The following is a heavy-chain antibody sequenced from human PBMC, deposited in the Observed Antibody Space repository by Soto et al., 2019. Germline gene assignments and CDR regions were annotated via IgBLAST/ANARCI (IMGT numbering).Heavy chain of an antibody. D-gene: IGHD3-10*01. Sequence: SETLSLTCSVSGGSVSSGSFYWGWIRQPPGKGLEWIGNVYYNGDTSYNPSLKSRVTISVDTSKNQFSLKLSSVTAADTAVYYCASRGGSGTYYNDSYYFGMDVWGQGTTVTVSS. CDR3: ASRGGSGTYYNDSYYFGMDV. J-gene: IGHJ6*02. V-gene: IGHV4-39*07. CDR1: GGSVSSGSFY. CDR2: VYYNGDT.